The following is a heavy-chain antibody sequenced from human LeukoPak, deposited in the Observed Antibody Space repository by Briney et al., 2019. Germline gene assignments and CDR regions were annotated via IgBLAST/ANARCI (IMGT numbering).Heavy chain of an antibody. Sequence: TSSETLSLTCTVSGGSISSYYWGWIRQPPGKGLEWIASIYYSGSTYYNPSLKSRVAISVDTSKNQFSLKLSSVTAADTAVYYCARRLRPDYWGQGTLVTVSS. CDR3: ARRLRPDY. CDR1: GGSISSYY. J-gene: IGHJ4*02. V-gene: IGHV4-39*01. D-gene: IGHD4-17*01. CDR2: IYYSGST.